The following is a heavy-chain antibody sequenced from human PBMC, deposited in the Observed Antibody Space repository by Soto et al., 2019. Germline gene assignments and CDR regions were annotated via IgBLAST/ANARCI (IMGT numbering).Heavy chain of an antibody. J-gene: IGHJ4*02. CDR1: GFTFSSYA. V-gene: IGHV3-23*01. CDR3: AKATIFGVVNKSPAGY. CDR2: ISGSGGST. D-gene: IGHD3-3*01. Sequence: PGGSLRLSCAASGFTFSSYAMSWVRQAPGKGLEWVSAISGSGGSTYYADSVKGRFTISRDNSKNTLYLQMNSLRAEDTAVYYCAKATIFGVVNKSPAGYWGQGTLVTVSS.